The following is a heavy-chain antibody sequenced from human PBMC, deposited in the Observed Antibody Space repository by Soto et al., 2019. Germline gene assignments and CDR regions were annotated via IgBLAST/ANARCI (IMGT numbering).Heavy chain of an antibody. CDR3: AREGNLGRWLQPLDF. J-gene: IGHJ4*02. CDR1: GGSISSHY. CDR2: IHYSGST. Sequence: SETLSLTCTVSGGSISSHYWSWIRQPPGKRLEWIGYIHYSGSTNYSPSLKSRVTMSVDTSKNQFSLKLISVTAADTAKYFCAREGNLGRWLQPLDFWGQGTLVTVSS. D-gene: IGHD5-12*01. V-gene: IGHV4-59*11.